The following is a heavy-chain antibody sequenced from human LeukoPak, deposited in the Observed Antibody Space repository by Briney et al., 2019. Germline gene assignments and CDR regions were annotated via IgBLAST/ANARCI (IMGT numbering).Heavy chain of an antibody. CDR1: GGSISSGDYY. V-gene: IGHV4-30-4*08. CDR3: AREVVVPAARFFDY. Sequence: SETLSLTCTVSGGSISSGDYYWSWIRQPPGKGLEWIGYIYYSGSTYYNPSLKSRVTISVDTSKNQFSLKLSSVTAADTAVYYCAREVVVPAARFFDYWGQGTLVTVSS. J-gene: IGHJ4*02. D-gene: IGHD2-2*01. CDR2: IYYSGST.